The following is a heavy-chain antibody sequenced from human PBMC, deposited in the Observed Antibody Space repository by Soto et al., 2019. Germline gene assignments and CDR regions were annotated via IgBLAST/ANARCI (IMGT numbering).Heavy chain of an antibody. Sequence: QVQLMQSGAEVKKPGASVKLSCKASGYTFTSHDIHWVRQDPGQRPERMGWINVGNGIAKYSQRFQGRVTISRDTAASKAYMDLSSRTSEDTGVYYCAVLCYPPLDYFDIWGQGTLVTVSS. J-gene: IGHJ4*03. CDR1: GYTFTSHD. D-gene: IGHD2-8*01. CDR2: INVGNGIA. V-gene: IGHV1-3*01. CDR3: AVLCYPPLDYFDI.